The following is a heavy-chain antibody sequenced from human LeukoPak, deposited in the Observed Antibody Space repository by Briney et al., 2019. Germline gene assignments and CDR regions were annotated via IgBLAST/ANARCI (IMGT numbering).Heavy chain of an antibody. CDR2: ISYDGSNK. Sequence: GGSLRLSCAASGFTFSSYAMHWVRQAPGKGLEWVAVISYDGSNKYYADSVKGRFTISRDNSKNTLYLQMHSLRAEDTAVYYCGKRELWHGSGEDAWGQGTTVTVSS. CDR1: GFTFSSYA. D-gene: IGHD3-10*01. CDR3: GKRELWHGSGEDA. V-gene: IGHV3-30-3*02. J-gene: IGHJ6*02.